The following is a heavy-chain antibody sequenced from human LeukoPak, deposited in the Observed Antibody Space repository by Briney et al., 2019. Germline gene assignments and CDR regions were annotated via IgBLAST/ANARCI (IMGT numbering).Heavy chain of an antibody. J-gene: IGHJ4*02. V-gene: IGHV3-48*03. CDR3: AREVNSYDNS. D-gene: IGHD5-18*01. Sequence: GGSLRLSCAASAFTFSSYEMNWVRQAPGKGLEWVSYISSSGSTIYYADSVKGRFTISRDNAKNSLYLQMNSLRVEDTAVYYCAREVNSYDNSWGQGTLVTVSS. CDR1: AFTFSSYE. CDR2: ISSSGSTI.